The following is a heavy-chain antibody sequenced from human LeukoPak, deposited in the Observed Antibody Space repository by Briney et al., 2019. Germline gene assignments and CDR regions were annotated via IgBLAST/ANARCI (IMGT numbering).Heavy chain of an antibody. Sequence: SQTLSLTCAISGDSVSSNSAAWNWIRQSPSRGLEWLGRTYYRSKWYNDYAVSVKSRITINPDTSKNQFSLQLNSVTPEDTAVYYCVRAPIWSGNSYGFDAFDIWGQWTMVTVSS. CDR3: VRAPIWSGNSYGFDAFDI. V-gene: IGHV6-1*01. D-gene: IGHD5-18*01. CDR2: TYYRSKWYN. J-gene: IGHJ3*02. CDR1: GDSVSSNSAA.